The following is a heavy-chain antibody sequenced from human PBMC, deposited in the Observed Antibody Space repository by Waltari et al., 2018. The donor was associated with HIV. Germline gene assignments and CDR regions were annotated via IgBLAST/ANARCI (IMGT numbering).Heavy chain of an antibody. D-gene: IGHD2-15*01. Sequence: QVQLVKSGARVTQPVSSVKVSRKDSGGTLSRHAISLLPPAPVPSLEWMGGIIPIFGTANYAQKFQGRVTITADESTSTAYMELSSLRSEDTAVYYCAREKNCSGGSCYPRWFDPWGQGTLVTVSS. J-gene: IGHJ5*02. CDR2: IIPIFGTA. CDR1: GGTLSRHA. V-gene: IGHV1-69*01. CDR3: AREKNCSGGSCYPRWFDP.